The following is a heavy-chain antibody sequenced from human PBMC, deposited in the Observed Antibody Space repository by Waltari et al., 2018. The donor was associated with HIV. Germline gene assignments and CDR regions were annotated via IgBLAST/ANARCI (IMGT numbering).Heavy chain of an antibody. CDR1: GFPLSNYW. Sequence: EVQLVESGGGLVQPGGSLRLSCVASGFPLSNYWLSGVSQAPGKGLEWVANVKQDGSDTYYADSVKGRFTIFRDDAENLIYLQMNSLRAGDTAVYYCVAEWWYAVPGYWGQGTLVTV. D-gene: IGHD2-15*01. J-gene: IGHJ4*02. V-gene: IGHV3-7*01. CDR2: VKQDGSDT. CDR3: VAEWWYAVPGY.